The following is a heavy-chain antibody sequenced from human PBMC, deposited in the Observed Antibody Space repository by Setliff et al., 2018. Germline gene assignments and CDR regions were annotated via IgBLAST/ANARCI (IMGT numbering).Heavy chain of an antibody. CDR2: IYYSGST. CDR3: ARRETYYNFWSGYYAY. V-gene: IGHV4-34*01. CDR1: GGSFSGYY. J-gene: IGHJ4*02. D-gene: IGHD3-3*01. Sequence: SETLSLTCAVYGGSFSGYYWSWIRQPPGKGLEWIGSIYYSGSTYYNPSLKSRVTISVDTSKNQFSLKLSSVTAADTAVYYCARRETYYNFWSGYYAYWGQGTPVTVSS.